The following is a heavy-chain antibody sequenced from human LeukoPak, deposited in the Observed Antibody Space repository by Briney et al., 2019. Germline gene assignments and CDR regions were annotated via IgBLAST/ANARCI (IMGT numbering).Heavy chain of an antibody. Sequence: GASVKVSCKASGYTFTSYDINWVRQATGQGLEWRGGMNPNSGNTGYAQKFQGRVTMTRNTSISTAYMELSSLRSEDTAVYYCARLPHYYYGMDVWGQGTTVTVSS. CDR3: ARLPHYYYGMDV. CDR1: GYTFTSYD. CDR2: MNPNSGNT. V-gene: IGHV1-8*01. J-gene: IGHJ6*02.